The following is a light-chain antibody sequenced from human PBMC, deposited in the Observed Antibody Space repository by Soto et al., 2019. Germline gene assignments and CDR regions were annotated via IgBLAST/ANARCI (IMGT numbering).Light chain of an antibody. CDR3: SSYAGTPWV. CDR1: SSDVGGYNY. Sequence: QSVLTQPPSASGSPGQSVTISCTGTSSDVGGYNYVSWYQQHPGKAPKLMIYEVSKRPSGVPDRFSGSKSGNTASLTVSGLQAEDEADYYCSSYAGTPWVFGTGTKLTVL. CDR2: EVS. J-gene: IGLJ1*01. V-gene: IGLV2-8*01.